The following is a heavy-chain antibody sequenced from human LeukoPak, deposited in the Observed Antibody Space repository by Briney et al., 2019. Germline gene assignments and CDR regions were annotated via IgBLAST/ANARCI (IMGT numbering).Heavy chain of an antibody. D-gene: IGHD2-15*01. CDR1: GYTFTDYY. CDR2: INLNSGGT. CDR3: ARDAGYCTGGSCWYFDH. V-gene: IGHV1-2*02. Sequence: ASVKVSCKASGYTFTDYYMHWVRQAPGQGLEWMGWINLNSGGTNFAQRFQGRVTMTRDTSISTAYMDLCRLISDDTAVYYCARDAGYCTGGSCWYFDHWGQGTLVTVSS. J-gene: IGHJ4*02.